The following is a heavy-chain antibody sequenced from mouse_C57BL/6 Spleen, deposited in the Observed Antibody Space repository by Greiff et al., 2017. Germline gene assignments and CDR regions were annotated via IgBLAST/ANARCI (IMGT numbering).Heavy chain of an antibody. CDR3: ARFGYSNALSMDY. V-gene: IGHV1-22*01. CDR2: INPNNGGT. D-gene: IGHD2-5*01. Sequence: EVKLLESGPELVKPGASVKMSCKASGYTFTDYNMHWVKQSHGKSLEWIGYINPNNGGTSYNQKFKGKATLTVNKSSSTAYMELRSLTSEDSAVYYCARFGYSNALSMDYWGQGTSVTVSS. J-gene: IGHJ4*01. CDR1: GYTFTDYN.